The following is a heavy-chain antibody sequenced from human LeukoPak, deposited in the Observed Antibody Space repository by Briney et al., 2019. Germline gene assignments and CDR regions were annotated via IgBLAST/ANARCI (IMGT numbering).Heavy chain of an antibody. D-gene: IGHD6-19*01. J-gene: IGHJ4*02. CDR2: ITSSGSTI. V-gene: IGHV3-48*03. CDR3: ARSPKGSGRAPNFDY. CDR1: RFTFSRTE. Sequence: GGSLRLSCAASRFTFSRTEMNWVRQAPGKGLESGSYITSSGSTIYYADSVKGRFTISRDNAKNSLYLQMNSLRAEDTAVYYCARSPKGSGRAPNFDYWGQGTLVTVSS.